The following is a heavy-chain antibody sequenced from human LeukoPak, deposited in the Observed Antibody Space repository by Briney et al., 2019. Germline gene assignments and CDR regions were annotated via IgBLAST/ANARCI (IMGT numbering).Heavy chain of an antibody. Sequence: PSETLSLTCTVSGGSISSSSYYWGWLRQPPGRGLEWIGSIYYSGSTYYNPSLKSRVTISVDTSKNQFSLKLSSVTAADTAVYHCARDGAYSSSWYRTSYYYYYMDVWGKGTTVTVSS. V-gene: IGHV4-39*07. CDR1: GGSISSSSYY. CDR3: ARDGAYSSSWYRTSYYYYYMDV. J-gene: IGHJ6*03. CDR2: IYYSGST. D-gene: IGHD6-13*01.